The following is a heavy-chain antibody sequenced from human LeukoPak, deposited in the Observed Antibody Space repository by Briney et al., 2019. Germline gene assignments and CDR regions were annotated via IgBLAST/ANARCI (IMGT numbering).Heavy chain of an antibody. Sequence: NPSETLSLTCSVSGYSISSGYFWGWIRQPPGKRPEWIATTHHSGATYYNPSLKSRVTLSVVMSKNQVSLKLTSVTAADTAVYYCTREVWGSTFPDYWGQGTLVTVSS. CDR1: GYSISSGYF. CDR2: THHSGAT. CDR3: TREVWGSTFPDY. J-gene: IGHJ4*02. V-gene: IGHV4-38-2*02. D-gene: IGHD7-27*01.